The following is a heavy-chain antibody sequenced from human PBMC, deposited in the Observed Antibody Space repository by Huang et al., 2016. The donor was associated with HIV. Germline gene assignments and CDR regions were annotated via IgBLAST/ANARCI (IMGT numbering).Heavy chain of an antibody. CDR2: FVPEDGET. D-gene: IGHD2-15*01. Sequence: QVQLVESGAELKKPGASVRVSCKVSGYTVSELSLHWVRQASEKGLEWMGDFVPEDGETIDAQRLQVRGTMTEDTSTDTAYMELSSLRPEDTAVYDCATSTPDVGAGVLRSAFDIWGQGTMVTVSS. CDR1: GYTVSELS. V-gene: IGHV1-24*01. CDR3: ATSTPDVGAGVLRSAFDI. J-gene: IGHJ3*02.